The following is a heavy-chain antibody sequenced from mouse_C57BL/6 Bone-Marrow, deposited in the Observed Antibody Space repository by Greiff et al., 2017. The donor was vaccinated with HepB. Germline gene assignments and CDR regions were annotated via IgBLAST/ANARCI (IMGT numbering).Heavy chain of an antibody. CDR2: ISSGSSTI. CDR3: AKNSNHGGDYAMDY. J-gene: IGHJ4*01. V-gene: IGHV5-17*01. CDR1: GFTFSDYG. Sequence: DVKLVESGGGLVKPGGSLKLSCAASGFTFSDYGMHWVRQAPEKGLEWVAYISSGSSTIYYADTVKGRFTISRDNAKNTLFLHMTSLRSEDTAMYYCAKNSNHGGDYAMDYWGQGTSVTVSS. D-gene: IGHD2-5*01.